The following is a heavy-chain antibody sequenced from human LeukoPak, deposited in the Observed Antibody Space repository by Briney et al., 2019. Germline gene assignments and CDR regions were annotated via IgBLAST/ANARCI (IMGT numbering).Heavy chain of an antibody. J-gene: IGHJ4*02. Sequence: GGSLRLSCAASGFTVSSNDMSWVRQAPGKGLECISVIYSGGSTDYADSVKGRLTISRDNSKNTLHLQMNSLRAEDTAVYYCARVVDHDYGDYYLDYWGQGTLVTVSS. V-gene: IGHV3-53*01. D-gene: IGHD4-17*01. CDR2: IYSGGST. CDR3: ARVVDHDYGDYYLDY. CDR1: GFTVSSND.